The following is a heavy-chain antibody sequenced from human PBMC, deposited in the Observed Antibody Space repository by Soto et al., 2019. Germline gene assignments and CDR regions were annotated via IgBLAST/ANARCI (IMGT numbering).Heavy chain of an antibody. CDR2: ISYDGSNK. D-gene: IGHD2-8*01. V-gene: IGHV3-30*18. CDR3: AKDGSLPFGVRTECMDV. Sequence: PGGSLRLSCAASGFTFGSYGMHWVRQAPGKGLEWVAVISYDGSNKYYADFVKGRFTISRDNSKDTLYLQLNSLRAEDAAVYYCAKDGSLPFGVRTECMDVWGQGTTVTVSS. J-gene: IGHJ6*02. CDR1: GFTFGSYG.